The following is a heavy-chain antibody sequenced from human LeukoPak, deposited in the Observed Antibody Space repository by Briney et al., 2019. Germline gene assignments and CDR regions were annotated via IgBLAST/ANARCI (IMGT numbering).Heavy chain of an antibody. Sequence: GGSLRLSCAASGFTFSSYSMNWVRQAPGKGLEWVSYISSSSSTIYYADSVKGRFTTSRDNAKNSLYLQMNSLRAEDTAVYYCARGLIAVAGTLVYWGQGTLVTVSS. J-gene: IGHJ4*02. CDR3: ARGLIAVAGTLVY. V-gene: IGHV3-48*01. CDR1: GFTFSSYS. D-gene: IGHD6-19*01. CDR2: ISSSSSTI.